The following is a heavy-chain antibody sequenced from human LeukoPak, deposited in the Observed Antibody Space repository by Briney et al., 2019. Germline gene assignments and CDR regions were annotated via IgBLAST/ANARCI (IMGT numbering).Heavy chain of an antibody. CDR1: GGSISYYF. D-gene: IGHD2-21*01. CDR3: VRQKAINADFEF. CDR2: SHYSGRH. Sequence: SETLSLTCTVSGGSISYYFWSWFRQSPGKTLEWTGNSHYSGRHTYNPSLESRLSMSVDTSKNQFSLTLRPATAADTAVYYCVRQKAINADFEFWGQGALVTVAS. V-gene: IGHV4-59*08. J-gene: IGHJ4*02.